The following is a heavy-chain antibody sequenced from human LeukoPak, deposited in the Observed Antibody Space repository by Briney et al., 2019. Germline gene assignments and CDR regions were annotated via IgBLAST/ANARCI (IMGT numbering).Heavy chain of an antibody. CDR1: GFTFSSYA. Sequence: PGGSLRLSCAASGFTFSSYAMSWVHQAPGKGLEWVSAISGSGGSTYYADSVKGRFTISRDNSKNTLYLQMNSLRAEDTAVYYCAERDGVGYSYVYYFDYWGQGTLVTVSS. J-gene: IGHJ4*02. D-gene: IGHD5-18*01. CDR2: ISGSGGST. V-gene: IGHV3-23*01. CDR3: AERDGVGYSYVYYFDY.